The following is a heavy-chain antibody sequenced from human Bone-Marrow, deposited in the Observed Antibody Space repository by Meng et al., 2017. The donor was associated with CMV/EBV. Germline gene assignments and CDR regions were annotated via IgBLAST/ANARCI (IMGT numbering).Heavy chain of an antibody. D-gene: IGHD2-2*01. Sequence: SETLSLTCTVSGGSISSSSYYWGWIRQPPGKGLEWIGSIYYSGSTYYNPSLKSRVTISVDTSKNQFSLKLSSVTAADTAVYYCASNFEDIVVVPAIFDYWGQGPRVTGYS. CDR1: GGSISSSSYY. CDR2: IYYSGST. CDR3: ASNFEDIVVVPAIFDY. V-gene: IGHV4-39*07. J-gene: IGHJ4*02.